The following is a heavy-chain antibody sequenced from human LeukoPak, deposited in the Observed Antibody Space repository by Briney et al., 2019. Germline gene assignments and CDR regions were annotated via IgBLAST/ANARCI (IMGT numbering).Heavy chain of an antibody. J-gene: IGHJ3*02. D-gene: IGHD6-19*01. CDR3: ATGRSRGWSYAFDI. CDR1: GLTFSSHD. V-gene: IGHV3-13*01. Sequence: GGSLRLSCAASGLTFSSHDMHWVRQVTGKGLEWVSAIGTLADTFFLDSVKGRFTISRENAKNSWYLQMNSLRAGDTAVYYCATGRSRGWSYAFDIWGRGTMVTVSS. CDR2: IGTLADT.